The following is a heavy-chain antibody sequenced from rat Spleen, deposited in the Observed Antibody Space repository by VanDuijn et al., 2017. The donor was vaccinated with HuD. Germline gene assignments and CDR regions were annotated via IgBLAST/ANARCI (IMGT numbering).Heavy chain of an antibody. CDR3: ARHNSYYYVMDA. J-gene: IGHJ4*01. D-gene: IGHD1-1*01. CDR2: ISYEGSSA. Sequence: EVQLVESGGGLVQPGRSLKLSCAASGFTFSNYGMAWVRQAPTKGLEWVASISYEGSSAYYGDSVKGRFNISRDNAKSTLYLKMNSLRSEDTATDYCARHNSYYYVMDAWGQGTSVTVSS. CDR1: GFTFSNYG. V-gene: IGHV5-22*01.